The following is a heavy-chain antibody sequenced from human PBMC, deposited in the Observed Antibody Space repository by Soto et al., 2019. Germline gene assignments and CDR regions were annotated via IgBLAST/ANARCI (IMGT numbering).Heavy chain of an antibody. CDR2: ISDGGDLT. V-gene: IGHV3-23*01. Sequence: GGSLRRSCAASGFAFSSHPMSWVRQAPEKGLEWVAGISDGGDLTYNADSVRGRFTISRDNSRNTLYLQMNSLRAEDTAVYYCARRVIGSSRAFDVRGQGTMFTV. CDR3: ARRVIGSSRAFDV. CDR1: GFAFSSHP. J-gene: IGHJ3*01. D-gene: IGHD3-10*01.